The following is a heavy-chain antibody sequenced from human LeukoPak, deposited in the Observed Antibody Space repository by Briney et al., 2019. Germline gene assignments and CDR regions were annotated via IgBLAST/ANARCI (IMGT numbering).Heavy chain of an antibody. D-gene: IGHD6-6*01. Sequence: GGSLRLSCAASGFTFSSYAMSWVRQAPGKGLEWVSAISGSGGSTYYADSVKGRFTISRDNSKNTLYLQMNSLRAEDTAVYYCAKGSSFLSDDYYYYMDVWGKGTTVTVSS. J-gene: IGHJ6*03. V-gene: IGHV3-23*01. CDR3: AKGSSFLSDDYYYYMDV. CDR1: GFTFSSYA. CDR2: ISGSGGST.